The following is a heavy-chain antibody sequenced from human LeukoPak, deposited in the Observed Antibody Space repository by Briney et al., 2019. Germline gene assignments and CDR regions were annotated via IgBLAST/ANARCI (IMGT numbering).Heavy chain of an antibody. V-gene: IGHV1-69*13. Sequence: GASVKVPCKASGGTFSSYAISWVRQAPGQGLEWMGGIIPIFGTANYAQKFQGRVTITADESTSTAYMELSSLRSEDTAVYYCARGYCSGGSCYSLVTYYYYMDVWGKGTTVTVSS. D-gene: IGHD2-15*01. J-gene: IGHJ6*03. CDR3: ARGYCSGGSCYSLVTYYYYMDV. CDR2: IIPIFGTA. CDR1: GGTFSSYA.